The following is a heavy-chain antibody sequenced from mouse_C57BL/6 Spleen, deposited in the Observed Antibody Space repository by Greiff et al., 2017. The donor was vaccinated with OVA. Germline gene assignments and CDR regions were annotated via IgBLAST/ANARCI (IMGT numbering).Heavy chain of an antibody. CDR1: GYTFTSYW. D-gene: IGHD1-1*01. CDR2: IDPSDSYT. CDR3: ARGDGSSDHYARDY. Sequence: QVQLQQPGAELVKPGASVKLSCKASGYTFTSYWMQWVKQRPGQGLEWIGEIDPSDSYTTSNQKFKGKATLTVDTSSSTAYMQLSSLTSEDSAVYDCARGDGSSDHYARDYWGQGTSVTVSS. V-gene: IGHV1-50*01. J-gene: IGHJ4*01.